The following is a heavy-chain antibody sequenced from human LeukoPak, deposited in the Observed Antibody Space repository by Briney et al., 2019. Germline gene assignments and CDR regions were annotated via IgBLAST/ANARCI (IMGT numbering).Heavy chain of an antibody. D-gene: IGHD1-26*01. CDR2: INPNSGGT. CDR1: GYTFTGYY. J-gene: IGHJ5*02. CDR3: ARGRFVGATERDWFDP. V-gene: IGHV1-2*04. Sequence: ASVKVSCKASGYTFTGYYMHWVRQAPGQGLEWMGWINPNSGGTNYAQKFQGWVTMTRDTSISTAYMELSRLRSDDTAVYYCARGRFVGATERDWFDPWGQGTLVTASS.